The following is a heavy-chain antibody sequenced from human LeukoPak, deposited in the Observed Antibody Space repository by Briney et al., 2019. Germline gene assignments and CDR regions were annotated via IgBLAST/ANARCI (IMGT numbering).Heavy chain of an antibody. CDR2: INPNSGGT. CDR3: TRNFGAAAGRFDY. Sequence: ASVKVSCKASGGTFSSYAISWVRQAPGQGLEWMGWINPNSGGTKYAQNFQGRVTMTRDTSISTAYMELSRLRSDDTAVYYCTRNFGAAAGRFDYWGQGTLVTVSS. V-gene: IGHV1-2*02. D-gene: IGHD6-13*01. J-gene: IGHJ4*02. CDR1: GGTFSSYA.